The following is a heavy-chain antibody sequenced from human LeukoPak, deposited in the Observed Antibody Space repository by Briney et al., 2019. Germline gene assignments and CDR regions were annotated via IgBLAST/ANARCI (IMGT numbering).Heavy chain of an antibody. CDR3: AMDGRIVATILDY. CDR2: INPNSGGT. J-gene: IGHJ4*02. D-gene: IGHD5-12*01. CDR1: GYTFTVYY. V-gene: IGHV1-2*02. Sequence: ASVKVSCKASGYTFTVYYMHWVRQAPGQGLEWMGWINPNSGGTSYAQKFQGRVTMTRDTSISTAYMELSRLRSDDTAVYYCAMDGRIVATILDYWGQGTLVTVSS.